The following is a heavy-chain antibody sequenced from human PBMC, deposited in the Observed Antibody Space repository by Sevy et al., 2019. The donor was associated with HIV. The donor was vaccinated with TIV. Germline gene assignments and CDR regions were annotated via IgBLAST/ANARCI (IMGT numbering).Heavy chain of an antibody. CDR2: TYYRSKWYN. D-gene: IGHD2-2*01. Sequence: SDTLSLTCAISGDSVSSNSAAWNWIRQSPSRGLEWLGRTYYRSKWYNDYAVSVKSRITINPDTSKNQFSLQLNSVTPEDTAVYYCARNPPYCSSTSCHFDYWGQGTLVTVSS. J-gene: IGHJ4*02. CDR3: ARNPPYCSSTSCHFDY. CDR1: GDSVSSNSAA. V-gene: IGHV6-1*01.